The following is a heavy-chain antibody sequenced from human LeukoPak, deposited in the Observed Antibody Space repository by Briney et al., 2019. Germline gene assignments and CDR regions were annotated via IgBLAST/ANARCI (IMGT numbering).Heavy chain of an antibody. Sequence: GGSLRLSCAASGFTFSSYWLTWVRQAPGKGLEWVANIKQDGSEKYYVDSVKGRFTISRDNAKNSLYLQMNSLRAEDTAVYYCAKVTYGSGTYGAFDSWGQGTLVTVSS. CDR2: IKQDGSEK. J-gene: IGHJ4*02. CDR1: GFTFSSYW. D-gene: IGHD3-10*01. V-gene: IGHV3-7*03. CDR3: AKVTYGSGTYGAFDS.